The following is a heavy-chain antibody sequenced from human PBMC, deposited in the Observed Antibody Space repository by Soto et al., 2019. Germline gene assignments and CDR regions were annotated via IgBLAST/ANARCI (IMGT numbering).Heavy chain of an antibody. Sequence: GGSLRLSCAASGFTLSSTWMSWVRQAPGKGLEWVANIKQDGSEKYYVDSVKGRFTISRDNAKNSLYLQMNSLRAEDTAVYYCARGGGSSSENYYYGMDVWGQGTTVTVSS. D-gene: IGHD6-6*01. CDR3: ARGGGSSSENYYYGMDV. J-gene: IGHJ6*02. V-gene: IGHV3-7*03. CDR2: IKQDGSEK. CDR1: GFTLSSTW.